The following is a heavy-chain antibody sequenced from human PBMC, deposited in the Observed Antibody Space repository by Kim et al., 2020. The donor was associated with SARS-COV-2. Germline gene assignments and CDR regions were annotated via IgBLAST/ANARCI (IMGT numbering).Heavy chain of an antibody. CDR2: ISSSSSYI. V-gene: IGHV3-21*01. D-gene: IGHD3-10*01. J-gene: IGHJ4*02. CDR1: GFTFSSYS. CDR3: AKTLWFGEGGFDY. Sequence: GGSLRLSCAASGFTFSSYSMNWVRQAPGKGLEWVSSISSSSSYIYYADSVKGRFTISRDNAKNSLYLQMNSLRAEDTAVYYCAKTLWFGEGGFDYWGRGTLVTVSS.